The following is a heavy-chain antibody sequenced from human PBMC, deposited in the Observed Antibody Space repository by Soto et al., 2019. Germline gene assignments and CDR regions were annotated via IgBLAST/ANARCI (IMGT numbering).Heavy chain of an antibody. CDR2: IVVGSDNT. CDR3: ASAYCGDYLRAFDI. CDR1: GFTFTRSV. V-gene: IGHV1-58*01. D-gene: IGHD4-17*01. J-gene: IGHJ3*02. Sequence: QMQLVQSGPEVKKTGTSVKVSCKASGFTFTRSVVQWVRQARGQRLEWIGWIVVGSDNTKYAQEFQERVTITRDMATSTAYMEMSSLRSEDTAVYYCASAYCGDYLRAFDIWGQGTMVTVSS.